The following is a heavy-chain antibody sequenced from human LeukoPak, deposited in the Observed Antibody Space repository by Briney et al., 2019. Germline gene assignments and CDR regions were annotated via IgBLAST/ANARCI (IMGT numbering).Heavy chain of an antibody. Sequence: PGGSLRLSCAASGFTFSSYSMNWVRQAPGKGLEWVSSISSSSSYIYYADSVKGRFTISRDNAKNSLYLQMNSLRAEDTAVYYCARGSGSLRYFDWFLGTGYYMDVWGKGTTVTVSS. D-gene: IGHD3-9*01. CDR1: GFTFSSYS. J-gene: IGHJ6*03. V-gene: IGHV3-21*01. CDR3: ARGSGSLRYFDWFLGTGYYMDV. CDR2: ISSSSSYI.